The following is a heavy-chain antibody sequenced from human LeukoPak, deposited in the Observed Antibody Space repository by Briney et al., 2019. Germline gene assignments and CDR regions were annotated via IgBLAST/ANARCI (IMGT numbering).Heavy chain of an antibody. V-gene: IGHV4-39*01. D-gene: IGHD1-14*01. J-gene: IGHJ4*02. CDR1: GGSISSSSYY. Sequence: SETLSLTCTVSGGSISSSSYYWGWIRQPPGKGLGWIGSIYYSGSTYYNPSLKSRVTISVDTSKNQFSLKLSSVTAAYTAVYYCARLKRAYIDYWGQGTLVTVSS. CDR2: IYYSGST. CDR3: ARLKRAYIDY.